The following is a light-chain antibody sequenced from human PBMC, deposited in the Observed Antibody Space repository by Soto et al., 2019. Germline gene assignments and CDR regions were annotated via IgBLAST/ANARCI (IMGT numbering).Light chain of an antibody. J-gene: IGKJ5*01. CDR1: QSVRSTY. CDR3: QYYSSSLSIT. CDR2: GAS. V-gene: IGKV3-20*01. Sequence: EIVLTQSPGTLSLSPGERATLSCRASQSVRSTYLAWYQQKPGQAPRLLIHGASSRATGIPGRFSGSGSGTDFTLTISRLEPEDFAVYYCQYYSSSLSITFGQGTRLDIK.